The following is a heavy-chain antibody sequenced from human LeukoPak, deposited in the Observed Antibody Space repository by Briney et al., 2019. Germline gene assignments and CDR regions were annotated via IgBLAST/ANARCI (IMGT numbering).Heavy chain of an antibody. CDR2: INHSRST. CDR1: GGSFSGYY. V-gene: IGHV4-34*01. D-gene: IGHD2-2*02. CDR3: ARGRGANYCSSTSCYRNWFDP. J-gene: IGHJ5*02. Sequence: PSETLSLTCAVYGGSFSGYYWSWIRQPPGKGLEWIGEINHSRSTNYNPSLKSRVTISVDTSKNQFSLKLSSVTAADTAVYYCARGRGANYCSSTSCYRNWFDPWGQGTLVTVSS.